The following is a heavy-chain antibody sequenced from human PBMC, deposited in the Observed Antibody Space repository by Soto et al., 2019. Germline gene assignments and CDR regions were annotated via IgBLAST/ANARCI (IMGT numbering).Heavy chain of an antibody. CDR3: ARGSTRGYSYGYYNWFDP. J-gene: IGHJ5*02. Sequence: EVQLVESGGGLVKPGGSLRLSCAASGFTFSSYSMNWVRQAPGKGLEWVSSISSSSSYIYYADSVKGRFTISRDNAKNSLYLQMNSLRAEDTAVYYCARGSTRGYSYGYYNWFDPWCQGTLVTVSS. D-gene: IGHD5-18*01. CDR2: ISSSSSYI. V-gene: IGHV3-21*01. CDR1: GFTFSSYS.